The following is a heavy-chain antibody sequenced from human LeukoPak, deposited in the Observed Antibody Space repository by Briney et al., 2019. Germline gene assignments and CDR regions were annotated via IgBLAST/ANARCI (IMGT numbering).Heavy chain of an antibody. Sequence: GGSLRLSCAASGFTFSSYAMHWVRKAPGKGLEWVALISYDGSNKHYSDSVKGRFTISRDTSKNTLDLQMNSLRAEDTAVYYCAREGRTYYYDSSGYPFDYWGQGTLVTVSS. CDR2: ISYDGSNK. CDR3: AREGRTYYYDSSGYPFDY. D-gene: IGHD3-22*01. CDR1: GFTFSSYA. V-gene: IGHV3-30-3*01. J-gene: IGHJ4*02.